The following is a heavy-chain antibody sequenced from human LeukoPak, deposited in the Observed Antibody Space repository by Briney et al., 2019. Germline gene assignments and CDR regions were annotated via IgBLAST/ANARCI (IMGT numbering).Heavy chain of an antibody. Sequence: GGFLRLSCAASGFTFSSYGMHWVRQAPGKGLEWVAFIRYDGSNKYYADSVKGRFTISRDNSKNTLYLQMNSLRAEDTAVYYCARDRSIAARDDAFDIWGQGTMVTVSS. J-gene: IGHJ3*02. CDR3: ARDRSIAARDDAFDI. CDR1: GFTFSSYG. V-gene: IGHV3-30*02. D-gene: IGHD6-6*01. CDR2: IRYDGSNK.